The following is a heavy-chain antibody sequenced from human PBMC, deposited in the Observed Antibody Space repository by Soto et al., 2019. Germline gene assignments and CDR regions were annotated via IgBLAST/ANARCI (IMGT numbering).Heavy chain of an antibody. J-gene: IGHJ5*01. D-gene: IGHD3-16*01. V-gene: IGHV3-23*01. CDR3: ARGGDLLYGVWLDS. CDR1: GFTFSDYA. CDR2: LSGSGGST. Sequence: EVQLLESGGGLVQPGGSLRISCAASGFTFSDYAMTWVRQAPGEGLEWVSSLSGSGGSTYYADSVKGRFTISRDNSKNSLYLRMSSLRAEDTAVYYCARGGDLLYGVWLDSWGRGTLVTVSS.